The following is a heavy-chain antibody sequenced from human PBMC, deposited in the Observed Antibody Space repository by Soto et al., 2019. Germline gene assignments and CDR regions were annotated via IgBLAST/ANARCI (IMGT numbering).Heavy chain of an antibody. D-gene: IGHD5-12*01. CDR3: AIRRDGYNSVDY. CDR2: ISGSGGST. CDR1: GFTFSSYA. Sequence: TGGSLRLSCAASGFTFSSYAMSWVRQAPGKGLEWVSAISGSGGSTYYADSVKGRFTISRDNSKNTLYLQMNSLRAEDTAVYYCAIRRDGYNSVDYWGQGTLVTVSS. J-gene: IGHJ4*02. V-gene: IGHV3-23*01.